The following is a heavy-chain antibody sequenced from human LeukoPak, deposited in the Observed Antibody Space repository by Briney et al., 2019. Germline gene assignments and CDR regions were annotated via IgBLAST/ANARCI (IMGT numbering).Heavy chain of an antibody. V-gene: IGHV3-33*06. D-gene: IGHD3-3*01. CDR2: ICYDGSNK. CDR1: GFTFSSYG. J-gene: IGHJ4*02. Sequence: GGSLRLSCAASGFTFSSYGMHWVRQAPGKGLEWVAVICYDGSNKYYADSVKGRFTISRDNSKNTLYLRMNSLRAEDTAVYYCAKDTEYDFWSGYYTPAFDYWGQGTLVTVSS. CDR3: AKDTEYDFWSGYYTPAFDY.